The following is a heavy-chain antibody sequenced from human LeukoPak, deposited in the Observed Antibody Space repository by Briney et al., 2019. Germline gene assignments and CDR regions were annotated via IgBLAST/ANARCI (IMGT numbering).Heavy chain of an antibody. Sequence: SVKVSCKASGGTFSSYAISWVRQAPGQGLEWMGGIIPIFGTANYAQKFQGRVTITADESTSTAYMELSSLRSEDTAVYYCARGCSSTSCYKGGWFDPWGQGTLVTVSS. CDR2: IIPIFGTA. V-gene: IGHV1-69*13. CDR3: ARGCSSTSCYKGGWFDP. J-gene: IGHJ5*02. D-gene: IGHD2-2*02. CDR1: GGTFSSYA.